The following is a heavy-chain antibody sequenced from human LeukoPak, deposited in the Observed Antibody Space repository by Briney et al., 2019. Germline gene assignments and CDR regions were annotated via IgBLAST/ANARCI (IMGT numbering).Heavy chain of an antibody. V-gene: IGHV3-30*04. CDR3: ARDLRDSSGWFYYYYMDV. CDR2: ISYDGSNK. D-gene: IGHD6-19*01. Sequence: GGSLRLSCAASGFTFSSYAMHWVRQAPGKGLEWVAVISYDGSNKYYADSVKGRFTISRDNSKNTLYLQMNSLRAEDTAVYYCARDLRDSSGWFYYYYMDVWGKGTTVTVSS. CDR1: GFTFSSYA. J-gene: IGHJ6*03.